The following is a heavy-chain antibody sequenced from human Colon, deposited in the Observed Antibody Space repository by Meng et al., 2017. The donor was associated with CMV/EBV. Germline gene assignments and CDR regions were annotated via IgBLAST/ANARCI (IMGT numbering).Heavy chain of an antibody. Sequence: GESLKISCAASGFTFSSYGVHWVRQAPGKGLEWVAFIRYDGITKSYADSVKGRFTISRDNSKNILYLQMNSLGAEDTAMYYCAKAPGAAAGTSPFFDYWGQGTLVTVSS. J-gene: IGHJ4*02. CDR3: AKAPGAAAGTSPFFDY. CDR2: IRYDGITK. CDR1: GFTFSSYG. V-gene: IGHV3-30*02. D-gene: IGHD6-13*01.